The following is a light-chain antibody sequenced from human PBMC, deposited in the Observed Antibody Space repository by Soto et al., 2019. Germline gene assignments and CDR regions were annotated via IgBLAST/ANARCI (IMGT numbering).Light chain of an antibody. CDR1: SSDIGSYDL. CDR2: EVT. J-gene: IGLJ1*01. CDR3: CSCADFTYV. V-gene: IGLV2-23*02. Sequence: QSALTQPASVSGSPGQSITISCTGTSSDIGSYDLVSWYQQHTGTAPKLIIYEVTKRPSGVSTRFSGSKSGNTASLTISGLQAVDEADYYCCSCADFTYVFGTGTKVTVL.